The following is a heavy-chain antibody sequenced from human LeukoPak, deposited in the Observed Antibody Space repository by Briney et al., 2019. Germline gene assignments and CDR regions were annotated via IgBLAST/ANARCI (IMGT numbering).Heavy chain of an antibody. J-gene: IGHJ4*02. D-gene: IGHD2-8*01. CDR3: TTDGVAISHTFDY. CDR2: IKSKNDGGTS. Sequence: NTGGSLRLSCAASGFTFSNAWMSWVRLTPGKGLEWVGRIKSKNDGGTSDYAAPVQGRFTISRDDSTNTLFLQMNSLKTEDTAVYYCTTDGVAISHTFDYWGQGSLVTVSS. CDR1: GFTFSNAW. V-gene: IGHV3-15*01.